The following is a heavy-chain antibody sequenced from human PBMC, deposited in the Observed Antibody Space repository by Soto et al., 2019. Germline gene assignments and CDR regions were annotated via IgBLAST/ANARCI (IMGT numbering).Heavy chain of an antibody. CDR3: ARVIPGAKAWFDP. Sequence: QGQLVQSGAEVKKPGASVKVSCTASGNTFTNFGVTWVRQAPGQGLEWMGWISAYTDDPNYAQKFQGRVTMTKDTYTSTASSELRSLTSADTAVKYCARVIPGAKAWFDPWGHGTLVTVSS. CDR2: ISAYTDDP. CDR1: GNTFTNFG. V-gene: IGHV1-18*01. J-gene: IGHJ5*02. D-gene: IGHD2-2*01.